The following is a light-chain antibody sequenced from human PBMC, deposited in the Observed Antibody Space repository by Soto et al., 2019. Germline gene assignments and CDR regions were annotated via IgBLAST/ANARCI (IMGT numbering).Light chain of an antibody. V-gene: IGKV1-39*01. CDR2: AAS. CDR1: QSVTTY. J-gene: IGKJ5*01. Sequence: DVQVPQSPSSLSASVGDRVTITCRASQSVTTYLHWYQQKAGEAPKLLIYAASSLQSGVPSRFSGSGSGTDFTLTISSRQPEDFATYYCQQSYSTSYTLGQGTRLEI. CDR3: QQSYSTSYT.